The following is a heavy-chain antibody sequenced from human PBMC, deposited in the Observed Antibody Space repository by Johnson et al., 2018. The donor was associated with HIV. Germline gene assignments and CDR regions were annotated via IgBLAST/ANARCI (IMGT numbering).Heavy chain of an antibody. V-gene: IGHV3-30*18. D-gene: IGHD1-26*01. CDR3: AKEAGGSGSYSDALDI. CDR2: ISYDGSNK. Sequence: QVQLVESGGGVVPPGGSLRLSCAASGFTFSSYGMHWVRQAPGKGLEWVAVISYDGSNKYYADSVKGRFTISRDNSKNTLYLQMNSLRAEDTAVYYCAKEAGGSGSYSDALDIWGQGTMVTVSS. J-gene: IGHJ3*02. CDR1: GFTFSSYG.